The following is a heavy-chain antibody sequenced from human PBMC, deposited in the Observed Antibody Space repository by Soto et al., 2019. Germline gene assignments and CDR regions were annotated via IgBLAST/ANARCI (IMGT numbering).Heavy chain of an antibody. V-gene: IGHV2-5*02. CDR3: AHRVLRTVFGLVTTAAIYFDF. J-gene: IGHJ4*02. D-gene: IGHD3-3*01. CDR2: IYWDDDK. CDR1: GFSLTTSGVG. Sequence: QITLNESGPTVVRPTETLTLTCRFSGFSLTTSGVGVGWIRQSPGKAPERLALIYWDDDKRYSASLKSKLTITKDTSKNQVVLTVSDLDPTDTATYYCAHRVLRTVFGLVTTAAIYFDFWGQGPPVAVSS.